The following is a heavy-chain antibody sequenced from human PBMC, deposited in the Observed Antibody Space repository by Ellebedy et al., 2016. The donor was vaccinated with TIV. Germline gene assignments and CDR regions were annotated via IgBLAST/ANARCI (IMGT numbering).Heavy chain of an antibody. CDR3: ARDSRPGGYYYDSSGYFTNFDY. CDR2: ISSSSSYI. D-gene: IGHD3-22*01. J-gene: IGHJ4*02. V-gene: IGHV3-21*01. CDR1: GFTFSSYS. Sequence: GESLKISXAASGFTFSSYSMNWVRQAPGKGLEWVSSISSSSSYIYYADSVKGRFTISRDNAKNSLYLQMNSLRAEDTAVYYCARDSRPGGYYYDSSGYFTNFDYWGQGTLVTVSS.